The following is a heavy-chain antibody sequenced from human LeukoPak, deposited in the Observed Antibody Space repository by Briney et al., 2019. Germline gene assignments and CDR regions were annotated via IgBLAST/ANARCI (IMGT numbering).Heavy chain of an antibody. CDR3: AREGTAMADFDY. V-gene: IGHV4-39*07. CDR1: GGSISSSSYY. J-gene: IGHJ4*02. D-gene: IGHD5-18*01. Sequence: SETLSLTCTVSGGSISSSSYYWGWIRQPPGKGLEWIGSIYYSGSTYYNPSLKSRVTISVDTSKNQFSLKLSSVTAADTAVYYCAREGTAMADFDYWGQGTLVTVSS. CDR2: IYYSGST.